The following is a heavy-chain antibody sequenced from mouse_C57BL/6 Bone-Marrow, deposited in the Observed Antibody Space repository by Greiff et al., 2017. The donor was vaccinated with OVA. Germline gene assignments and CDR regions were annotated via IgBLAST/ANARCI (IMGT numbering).Heavy chain of an antibody. J-gene: IGHJ4*01. CDR3: ARIRVRVYDNLMDY. Sequence: VKLMESGPGILQSSQTLSLTCSFSGFSLSTSGMGVSWIRQPSGKGLEWLAHIYWDDDKRYNPSLKSRLTISKDTSRNQVFLKITSVDTADTATYYCARIRVRVYDNLMDYWGQGTSVTVSS. CDR1: GFSLSTSGMG. D-gene: IGHD2-3*01. V-gene: IGHV8-12*01. CDR2: IYWDDDK.